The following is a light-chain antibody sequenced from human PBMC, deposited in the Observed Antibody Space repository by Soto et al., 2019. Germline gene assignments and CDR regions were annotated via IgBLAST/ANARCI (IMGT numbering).Light chain of an antibody. J-gene: IGLJ1*01. V-gene: IGLV2-14*01. CDR1: SSDVGGYNY. Sequence: SVLPQPASVTGSPGQSITISNTRTSSDVGGYNYVSWYQQHPGKAPKLVIYDVSNRPSGVSNRFSGSKSGNTASLTISGLQAEDEADYYCNSYTSSSTYVFGTGTKVTVL. CDR2: DVS. CDR3: NSYTSSSTYV.